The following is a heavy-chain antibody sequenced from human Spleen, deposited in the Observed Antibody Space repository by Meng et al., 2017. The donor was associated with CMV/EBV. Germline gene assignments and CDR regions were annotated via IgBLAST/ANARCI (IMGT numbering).Heavy chain of an antibody. CDR1: GFTVSSNY. Sequence: LSLTCAASGFTVSSNYMNWVRQAPGKGLEWVSSISSSSSYIYYADSVKGRFTISRDNAKNSLYLQMNSLRAEDTAVYYCARAGSCSSTSCYTIQHWGQGTLVTVSS. CDR2: ISSSSSYI. V-gene: IGHV3-21*01. CDR3: ARAGSCSSTSCYTIQH. J-gene: IGHJ1*01. D-gene: IGHD2-2*02.